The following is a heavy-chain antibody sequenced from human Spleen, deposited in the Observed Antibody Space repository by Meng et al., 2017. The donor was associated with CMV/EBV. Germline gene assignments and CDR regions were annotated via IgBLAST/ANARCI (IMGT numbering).Heavy chain of an antibody. Sequence: GESLKISCAASEFTVIPYMMSWVRQPPGKGLVWVSRINSDGSSTSYADSVKGRFTISRDNAKNTLYLQMNSLRAEDTAVYRCARDSSYPYSRFDPWGQGTLVTVSS. D-gene: IGHD3-16*01. V-gene: IGHV3-74*01. CDR2: INSDGSST. J-gene: IGHJ5*02. CDR1: EFTVIPYM. CDR3: ARDSSYPYSRFDP.